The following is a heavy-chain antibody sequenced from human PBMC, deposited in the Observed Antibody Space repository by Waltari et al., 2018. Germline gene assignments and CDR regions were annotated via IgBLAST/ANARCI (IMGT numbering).Heavy chain of an antibody. D-gene: IGHD5-12*01. CDR1: GFTFSSYG. CDR3: ARDAEWLRYFDY. CDR2: IKQDGSEK. J-gene: IGHJ4*02. Sequence: EVQLVESGGGLVQSGGSLRLCCAAAGFTFSSYGRSGVRQAPGKGLVWVANIKQDGSEKYYVDSVKGRFTISRDNAKNSLYLQINSLRADDTSVYYCARDAEWLRYFDYWGQGTLFTFSS. V-gene: IGHV3-7*01.